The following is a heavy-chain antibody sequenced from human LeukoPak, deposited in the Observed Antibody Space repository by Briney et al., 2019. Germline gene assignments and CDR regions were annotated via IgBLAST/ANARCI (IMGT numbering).Heavy chain of an antibody. V-gene: IGHV3-33*01. CDR2: IWYDGSNK. CDR1: GFAFSSYG. D-gene: IGHD5-24*01. J-gene: IGHJ4*02. CDR3: ARDSGCGYNTFPTADY. Sequence: PGRSLRLSCLSSGFAFSSYGMHWVRQAPGKGLEWVAFIWYDGSNKYYADSVKGRFTISRDNSENTLYLQMSSLRAEDTALYYCARDSGCGYNTFPTADYWGQGILVTVSS.